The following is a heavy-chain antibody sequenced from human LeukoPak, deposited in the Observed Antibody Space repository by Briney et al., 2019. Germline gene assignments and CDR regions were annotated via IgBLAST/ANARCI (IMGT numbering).Heavy chain of an antibody. CDR3: ARGGSSWYAVWFDP. Sequence: GGSLRLSCAASGFTFSSYEMNWVRQAPGKGLEWVSYISSSGSTIYYADSVKGRCTISRDNSKNTLYLQMNSLRAEDTAVYYCARGGSSWYAVWFDPWGQGTLVTVSS. D-gene: IGHD6-13*01. CDR2: ISSSGSTI. V-gene: IGHV3-48*03. CDR1: GFTFSSYE. J-gene: IGHJ5*02.